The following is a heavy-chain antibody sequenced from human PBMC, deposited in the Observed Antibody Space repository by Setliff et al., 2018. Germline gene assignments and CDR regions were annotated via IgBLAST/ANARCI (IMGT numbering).Heavy chain of an antibody. D-gene: IGHD3-10*01. CDR1: GASISTTYYY. V-gene: IGHV4-39*07. J-gene: IGHJ5*02. CDR2: IYQNGIT. CDR3: ATDGPVLNGDYIS. Sequence: PSETLSLTCSVSGASISTTYYYWDWIRQSPEKGLEWIGTIYQNGITYYNPSVKSRVTISVDKSKNQFSLSLRSVTAADTAVYYCATDGPVLNGDYISWGQGTLGTVSS.